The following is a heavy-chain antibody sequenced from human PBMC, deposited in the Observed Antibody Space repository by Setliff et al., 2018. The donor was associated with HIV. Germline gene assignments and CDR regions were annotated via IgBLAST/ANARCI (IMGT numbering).Heavy chain of an antibody. V-gene: IGHV3-9*01. CDR2: ISWNSGSI. Sequence: GGSLRLSCAASGFTFDDYAMHWVRQAPGKGLEWVSGISWNSGSIGYADSVKGRFTISRDNAKNSLYLQMNSLRAEDTALYYCAKDIERDGYPNYYYGMDVWGQGTTVTSP. J-gene: IGHJ6*02. CDR3: AKDIERDGYPNYYYGMDV. CDR1: GFTFDDYA. D-gene: IGHD5-12*01.